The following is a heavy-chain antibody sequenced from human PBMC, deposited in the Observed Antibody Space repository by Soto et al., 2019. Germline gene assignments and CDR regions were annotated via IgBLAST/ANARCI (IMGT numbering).Heavy chain of an antibody. CDR1: GGSINSQY. D-gene: IGHD3-10*01. J-gene: IGHJ4*02. CDR2: IYYSGIT. V-gene: IGHV4-59*11. CDR3: ARQYYYDSGSYYTDY. Sequence: SETLSLTCTVSGGSINSQYWSWIRQPPGKGLEWIGYIYYSGITHYNPSLKSRVTISVDTSKKQFSLNLSSVTAADTAVYYCARQYYYDSGSYYTDYWGQGTLVTVSS.